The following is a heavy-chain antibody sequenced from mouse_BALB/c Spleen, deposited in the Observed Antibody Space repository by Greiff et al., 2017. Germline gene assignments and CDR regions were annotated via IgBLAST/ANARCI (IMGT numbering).Heavy chain of an antibody. V-gene: IGHV3-6*02. J-gene: IGHJ1*01. Sequence: EVQLQESGPGLVKPSQSLSLTCSVTGYSITSGYYWNWIRQFPGNKLEWMGYISYDGSNNYNPSLKNRISITRDTSKNQFFLKLNSVTTEDTATYYCARVYYGSRGGYFDVWGAGTTVTVSS. D-gene: IGHD1-1*01. CDR1: GYSITSGYY. CDR3: ARVYYGSRGGYFDV. CDR2: ISYDGSN.